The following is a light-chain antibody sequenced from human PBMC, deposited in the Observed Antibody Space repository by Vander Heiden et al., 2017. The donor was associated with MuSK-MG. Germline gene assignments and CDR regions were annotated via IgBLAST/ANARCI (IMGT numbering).Light chain of an antibody. V-gene: IGKV3-15*01. CDR1: QSVSSN. Sequence: EIVMTQSPVTLSVSPGERATLSCRASQSVSSNLAWYQQKPGQAPRLLMYGASTRATGIPGRFSGSGSGTDFTLTISSLQSEDFAVYYCQQYNKWPRTFGQGTKVEIK. J-gene: IGKJ1*01. CDR3: QQYNKWPRT. CDR2: GAS.